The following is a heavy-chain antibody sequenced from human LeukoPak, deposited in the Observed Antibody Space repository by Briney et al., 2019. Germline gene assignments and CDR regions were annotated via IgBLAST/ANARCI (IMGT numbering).Heavy chain of an antibody. J-gene: IGHJ4*02. Sequence: GGSLRLSCAASGFTFSSYGMHWVRQAPGKGLEWVAVIWYGGSNKYYADSVKGRFTISRDTSKNTLYLEMNSLRAEDTAVYYCAKESPSGSYLDYWGQGTLVTVSS. V-gene: IGHV3-30*02. D-gene: IGHD3-10*01. CDR2: IWYGGSNK. CDR3: AKESPSGSYLDY. CDR1: GFTFSSYG.